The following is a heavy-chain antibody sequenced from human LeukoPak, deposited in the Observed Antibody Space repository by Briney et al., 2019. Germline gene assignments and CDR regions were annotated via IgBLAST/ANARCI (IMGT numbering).Heavy chain of an antibody. D-gene: IGHD3-9*01. Sequence: ASVKVSCKASGYTFTSYGISWVRQAPGQGLEWMGWISAYNGNTNYAQKLQGRVTMTTDTSTSTAYMELRSLRSDDTAVYYCARDEYLILTGYYNKDYWGQGTLVTVSS. CDR3: ARDEYLILTGYYNKDY. J-gene: IGHJ4*02. CDR1: GYTFTSYG. V-gene: IGHV1-18*01. CDR2: ISAYNGNT.